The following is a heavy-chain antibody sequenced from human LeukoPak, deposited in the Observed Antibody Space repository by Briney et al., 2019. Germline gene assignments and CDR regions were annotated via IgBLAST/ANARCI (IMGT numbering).Heavy chain of an antibody. CDR1: GGSFSGYY. D-gene: IGHD6-19*01. CDR2: INHSGST. CDR3: ARGPAAGRDFDY. J-gene: IGHJ4*02. Sequence: SETLSLTCAVYGGSFSGYYWSWIRQPPGKGLEWIGEINHSGSTNYNPSLKSRVTISVDTSKSQFSLKLSSVTAVDTAVYYCARGPAAGRDFDYWGQGTLVTVSS. V-gene: IGHV4-34*01.